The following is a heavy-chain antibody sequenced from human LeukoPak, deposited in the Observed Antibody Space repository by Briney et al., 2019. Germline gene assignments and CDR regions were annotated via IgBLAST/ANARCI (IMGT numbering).Heavy chain of an antibody. J-gene: IGHJ3*02. D-gene: IGHD2-2*01. CDR1: GYTFTSYG. CDR2: ISAYNGNT. Sequence: ASVKVSCKASGYTFTSYGISWVRQAPGQGLEWMGWISAYNGNTNYAQKLQGRVTMTTDTSTSTAYMELRSLRSDDTAVYYCARRRQYCSSTSCYWVGAFDIWGQGTVVTVSS. V-gene: IGHV1-18*01. CDR3: ARRRQYCSSTSCYWVGAFDI.